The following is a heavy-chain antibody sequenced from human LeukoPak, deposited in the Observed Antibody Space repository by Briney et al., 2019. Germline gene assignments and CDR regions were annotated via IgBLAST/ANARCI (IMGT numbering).Heavy chain of an antibody. CDR2: ISYDGSNK. CDR1: GFTFSSYA. D-gene: IGHD3-3*01. CDR3: ASAFWSGYYRGLNY. V-gene: IGHV3-30-3*01. J-gene: IGHJ4*02. Sequence: PGGSLRLSCAASGFTFSSYAMHWVSQAPGKGMGWVAVISYDGSNKYYASSVKGRFTISRDNSKNTLYRRMNSLRAEDTAVYYCASAFWSGYYRGLNYWGQGTLVTVSS.